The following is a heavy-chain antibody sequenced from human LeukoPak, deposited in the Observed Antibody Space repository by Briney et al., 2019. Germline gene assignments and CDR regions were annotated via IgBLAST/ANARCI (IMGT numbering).Heavy chain of an antibody. D-gene: IGHD7-27*01. CDR3: AKNWGSFSWYFDL. J-gene: IGHJ2*01. Sequence: GWSLRLSCAASGFTFSSYDMHWVRQATGKGLEWVSAIGTAGDTYYPGSVKGRFAISRDNAKNSLYLEMNSLRAEDTALYHCAKNWGSFSWYFDLWGRGTLVTVSS. V-gene: IGHV3-13*01. CDR2: IGTAGDT. CDR1: GFTFSSYD.